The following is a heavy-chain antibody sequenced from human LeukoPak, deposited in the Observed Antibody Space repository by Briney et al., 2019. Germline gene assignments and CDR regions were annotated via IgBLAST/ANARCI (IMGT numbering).Heavy chain of an antibody. D-gene: IGHD3-10*01. J-gene: IGHJ4*02. Sequence: ASVKVSCKASGYTFTGYYMHWVRQAPGQGLEWMGWINPNSGGTNCAQKFQGRVTMTRDTSISTAYMELSRLRSDDTAVYYCARAGSGSYFRSWGQGTLVTVSS. V-gene: IGHV1-2*02. CDR1: GYTFTGYY. CDR3: ARAGSGSYFRS. CDR2: INPNSGGT.